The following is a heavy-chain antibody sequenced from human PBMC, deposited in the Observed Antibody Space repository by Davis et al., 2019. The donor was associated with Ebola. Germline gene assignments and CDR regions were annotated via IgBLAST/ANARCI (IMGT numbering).Heavy chain of an antibody. CDR3: ARDRLDLTIFGVVIAVNAFDI. D-gene: IGHD3-3*01. Sequence: PGGSLRLSCAASGFTFSNYWMSWARQAPGKGLEWVANIKQDGSEIHYVDSVKGRFTISRDNANNSMSLQMNSLRAEDTAVYYCARDRLDLTIFGVVIAVNAFDIWGQGTMVTVSS. CDR1: GFTFSNYW. V-gene: IGHV3-7*01. J-gene: IGHJ3*02. CDR2: IKQDGSEI.